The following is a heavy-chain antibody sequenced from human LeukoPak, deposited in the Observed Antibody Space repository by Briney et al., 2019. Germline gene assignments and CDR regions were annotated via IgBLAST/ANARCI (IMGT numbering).Heavy chain of an antibody. V-gene: IGHV3-74*01. Sequence: GGSLRLSCAASGFTFGNSWVHWVRQAPGKGLVWVSLINADGSTATYADSVKGRFTISRDNARNALSLQMNSLTIEDTAVYYCVVVVEPPDSDGFDVWGQGTMITVSS. CDR3: VVVVEPPDSDGFDV. CDR2: INADGSTA. D-gene: IGHD1-14*01. J-gene: IGHJ3*01. CDR1: GFTFGNSW.